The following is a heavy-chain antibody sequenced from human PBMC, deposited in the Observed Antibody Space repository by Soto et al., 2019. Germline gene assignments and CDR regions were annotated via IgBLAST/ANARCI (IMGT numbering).Heavy chain of an antibody. CDR3: ARGRYCISGDCFPNWFDP. V-gene: IGHV4-30-4*01. CDR2: IYYGGST. Sequence: SETLSLTCSVSGASVTSPEHYWTWIRQSPGKGLEWIGYIYYGGSTVYNPSLKGRSTVSLDTSKNQFSLNLTSVTAADTAVYLCARGRYCISGDCFPNWFDPWGQGTLVTVSS. J-gene: IGHJ5*02. CDR1: GASVTSPEHY. D-gene: IGHD2-2*01.